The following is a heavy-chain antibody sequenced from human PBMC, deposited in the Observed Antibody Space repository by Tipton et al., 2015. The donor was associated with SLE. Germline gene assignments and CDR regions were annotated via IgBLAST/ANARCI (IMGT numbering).Heavy chain of an antibody. Sequence: GLVKPSETLSLTCTVSGGPISTYYWGWIRQPPGKGLELIGYIYYSGSTNYNPSLKSPVTLSIDTSKNQFSLKMRSVTAADTAVYFCARGYCSDGVCYGFGFFDYWGQGNLVTVSS. J-gene: IGHJ4*02. D-gene: IGHD2-8*01. CDR1: GGPISTYY. CDR2: IYYSGST. CDR3: ARGYCSDGVCYGFGFFDY. V-gene: IGHV4-59*12.